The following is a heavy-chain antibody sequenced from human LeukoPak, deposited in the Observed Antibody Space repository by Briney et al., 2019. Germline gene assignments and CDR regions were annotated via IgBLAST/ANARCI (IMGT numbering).Heavy chain of an antibody. CDR2: IYYTGRT. D-gene: IGHD5-18*01. J-gene: IGHJ4*02. V-gene: IGHV4-59*01. Sequence: PSETLSLTCTVSGGSISSYYWSWVRQPPGKGLDCIGYIYYTGRTNYTPSLKSRVPISVDTSKNQFSLKLSSVTAADTAVYYCARDRYSYGLFDYWGQGTLVTVSS. CDR3: ARDRYSYGLFDY. CDR1: GGSISSYY.